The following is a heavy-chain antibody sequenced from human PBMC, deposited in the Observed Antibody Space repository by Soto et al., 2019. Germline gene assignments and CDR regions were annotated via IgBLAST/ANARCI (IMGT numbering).Heavy chain of an antibody. J-gene: IGHJ4*02. Sequence: XPVKVSCKASGYPFVAYYLFWGRQAPGHGLEWMGWINPKTGGTNYAQNFQGRVTMTRDTSVTTAYMELSRLTSDDTALYYCARQLAYCGGDCYTEPIDYWGQGTPVTVSS. V-gene: IGHV1-2*02. CDR1: GYPFVAYY. D-gene: IGHD2-21*02. CDR2: INPKTGGT. CDR3: ARQLAYCGGDCYTEPIDY.